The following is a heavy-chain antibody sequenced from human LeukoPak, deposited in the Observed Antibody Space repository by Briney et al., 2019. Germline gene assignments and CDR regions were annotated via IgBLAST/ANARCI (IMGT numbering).Heavy chain of an antibody. D-gene: IGHD3-10*01. CDR3: ASHRVVRGVFDP. J-gene: IGHJ5*02. Sequence: GGSLRLSCAASGFIFSSYWMNWVRQAPGKGLVWVSRVKSDGSSTSYADSVKGRFNISRDNAKNTLYLQMNSLRAEDTAVYYCASHRVVRGVFDPWGQGTLVTVSS. CDR2: VKSDGSST. CDR1: GFIFSSYW. V-gene: IGHV3-74*01.